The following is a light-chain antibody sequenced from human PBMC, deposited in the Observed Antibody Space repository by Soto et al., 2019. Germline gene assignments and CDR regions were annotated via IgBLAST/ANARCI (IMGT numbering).Light chain of an antibody. J-gene: IGKJ4*01. CDR2: DTT. CDR3: QQRGNWPVT. CDR1: QSVKGH. Sequence: IVLTQSPATLSLSPGERATLSCRASQSVKGHVAWYQLKPGQSPRLLIFDTTNRATGTPTRFSGSGSGTDFTLTISRLEPEDFAVYYCQQRGNWPVTFGGGTKVEI. V-gene: IGKV3-11*01.